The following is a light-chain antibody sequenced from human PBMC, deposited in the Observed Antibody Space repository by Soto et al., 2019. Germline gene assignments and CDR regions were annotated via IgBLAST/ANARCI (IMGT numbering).Light chain of an antibody. CDR1: SSDVGGYNY. V-gene: IGLV2-11*01. Sequence: QSALTQPRSVSGSPGQSVTISCTGTSSDVGGYNYVSWYQQHPGKAPKLMIYDVSKRPSVVPDRFSGSKSGNTASLTISGLQAEDEADYYCCSYAGSYTLGVFGGGTKLTVL. J-gene: IGLJ2*01. CDR3: CSYAGSYTLGV. CDR2: DVS.